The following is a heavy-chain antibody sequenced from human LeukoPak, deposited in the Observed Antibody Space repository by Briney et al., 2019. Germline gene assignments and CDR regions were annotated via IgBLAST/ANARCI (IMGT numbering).Heavy chain of an antibody. D-gene: IGHD3-10*01. CDR2: IHHSGST. J-gene: IGHJ4*02. V-gene: IGHV4-4*02. CDR1: GDSLSSSNW. CDR3: ARVGVRGVITSFDY. Sequence: SGTLSLTCAVSGDSLSSSNWWSWVRQSPGKGLEWIAEIHHSGSTNCNPSLKSRVTISVDKSKNQFSLQLSSVTAADTAVYYCARVGVRGVITSFDYWGQGTLVTVSS.